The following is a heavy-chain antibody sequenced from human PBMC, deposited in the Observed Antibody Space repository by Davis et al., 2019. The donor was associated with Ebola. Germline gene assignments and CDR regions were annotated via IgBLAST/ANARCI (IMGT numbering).Heavy chain of an antibody. J-gene: IGHJ4*02. D-gene: IGHD3-10*01. Sequence: PSETLSLTCAVSGYSISSGYYWGWIRQPPGKGLEWIGSIYHSGSTYYNPPLKSRVTISVDTSKNQFSLKLSSVTAADTAVYYCARTYGSGSYVDYWGQGTLVTVSS. CDR1: GYSISSGYY. CDR3: ARTYGSGSYVDY. CDR2: IYHSGST. V-gene: IGHV4-38-2*01.